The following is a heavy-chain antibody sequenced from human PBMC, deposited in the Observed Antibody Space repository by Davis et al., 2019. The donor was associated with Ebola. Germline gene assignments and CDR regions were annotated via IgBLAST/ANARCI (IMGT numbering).Heavy chain of an antibody. CDR2: IYRDERT. V-gene: IGHV3-53*01. CDR1: DFIVSDKY. Sequence: GGSLRLSCEASDFIVSDKYMSWVRQAPGKGPEWVSVIYRDERTYYANSVRGRFTISRDNSKNTVYLQMNSLRVEDTAMYYCARHVNGDFWYFDLWGRGTRVTVSS. D-gene: IGHD4-17*01. CDR3: ARHVNGDFWYFDL. J-gene: IGHJ2*01.